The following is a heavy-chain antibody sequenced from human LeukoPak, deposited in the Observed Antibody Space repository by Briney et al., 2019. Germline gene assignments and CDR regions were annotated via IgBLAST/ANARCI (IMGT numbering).Heavy chain of an antibody. Sequence: SETLSLTCTVSGVSISSYYWSWLRQSPGKGLEWLGRIYTSGSTNYNPSLKSRVTISVDTSKNQFSLKLSSVTAADTAVYYCARSSSSGWGFRFDPWGQGTLVTVSS. CDR2: IYTSGST. V-gene: IGHV4-4*07. CDR3: ARSSSSGWGFRFDP. CDR1: GVSISSYY. J-gene: IGHJ5*02. D-gene: IGHD6-19*01.